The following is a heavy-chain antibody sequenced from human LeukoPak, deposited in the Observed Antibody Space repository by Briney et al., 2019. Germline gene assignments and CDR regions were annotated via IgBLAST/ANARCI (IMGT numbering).Heavy chain of an antibody. D-gene: IGHD6-13*01. CDR2: ISGSGDRR. Sequence: GGSLRLSCAVSGFTFNNYWMSWVRQAPGKGLEWVSGISGSGDRRNYADSVKGRFTISRDISKNTLYLQMNSLRAEDTAVYYCAKGPKQLLVGSRGYYFDYWGQGTLVTVSS. V-gene: IGHV3-23*01. CDR3: AKGPKQLLVGSRGYYFDY. CDR1: GFTFNNYW. J-gene: IGHJ4*02.